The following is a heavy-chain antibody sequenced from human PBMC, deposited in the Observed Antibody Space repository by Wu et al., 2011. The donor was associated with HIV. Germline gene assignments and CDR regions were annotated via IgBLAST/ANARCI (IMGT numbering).Heavy chain of an antibody. D-gene: IGHD2-2*01. V-gene: IGHV1-18*01. CDR2: ISAYNGDT. CDR3: ARDSGYCSSTSCYPVRP. J-gene: IGHJ5*02. Sequence: QAQLVQSGAEVKKSGASVKVSCKASGYTFSNYGISWVRQAPGQGLEWMGWISAYNGDTNYAQKLQGRVTMTTDTSTSTAYMELRSLRSDDTAVYYCARDSGYCSSTSCYPVRPWGQGPWSP. CDR1: GYTFSNYG.